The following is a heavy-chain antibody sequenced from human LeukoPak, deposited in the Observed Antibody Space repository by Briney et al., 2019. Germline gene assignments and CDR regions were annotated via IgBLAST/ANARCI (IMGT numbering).Heavy chain of an antibody. V-gene: IGHV1-69*04. D-gene: IGHD1-26*01. Sequence: SVKVSCKASGGTFSSYAISWVRQAPGQGLEWMGRIIPILGIANYAQKFQGRVTITADKSTSTAYMELSSLRSEDTAVYYCARDDPGGSYYYYYGMDVWGQGTTVTVSS. CDR3: ARDDPGGSYYYYYGMDV. CDR2: IIPILGIA. J-gene: IGHJ6*02. CDR1: GGTFSSYA.